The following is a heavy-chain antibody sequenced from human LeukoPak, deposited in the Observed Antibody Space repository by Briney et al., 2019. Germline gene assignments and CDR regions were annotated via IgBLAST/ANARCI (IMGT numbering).Heavy chain of an antibody. J-gene: IGHJ5*02. CDR1: GYTFTSSG. CDR3: ARARSGSLPTNWFDP. D-gene: IGHD1-26*01. V-gene: IGHV1-18*01. Sequence: ASVKVSCKASGYTFTSSGISWVRQAPGQGLEWMGWISAYNGNTNYAQKLQGRVTMTTDTSTSTAYMELRSLRSDDTAVYYCARARSGSLPTNWFDPWGQGTLVTVSS. CDR2: ISAYNGNT.